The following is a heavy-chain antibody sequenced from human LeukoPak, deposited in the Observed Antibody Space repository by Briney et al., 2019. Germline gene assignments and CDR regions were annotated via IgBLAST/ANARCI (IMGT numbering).Heavy chain of an antibody. Sequence: PGGSLRLSCAASGFTVSTYYMTSVRQAPGKGLECVSVIYSGGSTYYADSVKGRFTVSRDNSKITLYLQMNSLRAEDTAMYYCARELGYCTSTTCLLPFDYWGQGTLVTVSS. V-gene: IGHV3-53*01. CDR3: ARELGYCTSTTCLLPFDY. CDR1: GFTVSTYY. D-gene: IGHD2-2*01. J-gene: IGHJ4*02. CDR2: IYSGGST.